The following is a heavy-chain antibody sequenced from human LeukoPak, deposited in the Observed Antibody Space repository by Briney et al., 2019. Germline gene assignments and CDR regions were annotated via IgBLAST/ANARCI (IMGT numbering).Heavy chain of an antibody. CDR1: GITFSRYS. CDR3: ASGGIYYGAAFDF. V-gene: IGHV3-48*04. Sequence: GGSLRLSCVASGITFSRYSMNWVRQAPGKGLEWVSYISSFSGTINYADSVKGRFTISRDNAKNSLYLQMNSLRAEDTALYYCASGGIYYGAAFDFWGQGSLVTVSA. D-gene: IGHD1-26*01. J-gene: IGHJ4*02. CDR2: ISSFSGTI.